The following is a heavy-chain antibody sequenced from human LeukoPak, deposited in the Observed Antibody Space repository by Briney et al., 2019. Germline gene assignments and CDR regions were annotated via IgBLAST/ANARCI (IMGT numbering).Heavy chain of an antibody. D-gene: IGHD3-10*01. Sequence: GGSLRLSCAASGFTFSNYWMSWVRQSPGKGLEWVANIKQDGSDKYYVDSVKGRFTISRDNAKKSLYLQMNSLRSEDTAVYYCARVLRVVRGVIPAKVPFDYWGQGTLVTVSS. CDR2: IKQDGSDK. V-gene: IGHV3-7*03. CDR1: GFTFSNYW. CDR3: ARVLRVVRGVIPAKVPFDY. J-gene: IGHJ4*02.